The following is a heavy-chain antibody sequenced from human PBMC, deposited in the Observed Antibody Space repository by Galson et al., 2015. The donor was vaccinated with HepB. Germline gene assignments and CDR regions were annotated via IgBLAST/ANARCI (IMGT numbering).Heavy chain of an antibody. D-gene: IGHD1-1*01. J-gene: IGHJ4*02. CDR2: IDDSGTT. Sequence: SETLSLTCTVSGGSISTYYWSWIRQPPGKGLEWIGYIDDSGTTNYNPSLKSRVTILVDTSKKQFSLKLTSVTATDTALYYCARGTAPAVPDYWGQGTLVTVSS. V-gene: IGHV4-59*08. CDR3: ARGTAPAVPDY. CDR1: GGSISTYY.